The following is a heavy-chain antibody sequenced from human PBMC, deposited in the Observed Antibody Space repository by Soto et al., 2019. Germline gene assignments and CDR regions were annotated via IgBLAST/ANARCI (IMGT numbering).Heavy chain of an antibody. Sequence: ASVKVSCKASGGTFSSYAISWVRQAPGQGLEWMGGIIPIFGTANYAQKFQGRVTITADESTSTAYMELSSLRSEDTAVYYCAGSAATSTILSNYWGQGAMDTVSS. CDR1: GGTFSSYA. CDR3: AGSAATSTILSNY. J-gene: IGHJ4*02. V-gene: IGHV1-69*13. CDR2: IIPIFGTA. D-gene: IGHD5-12*01.